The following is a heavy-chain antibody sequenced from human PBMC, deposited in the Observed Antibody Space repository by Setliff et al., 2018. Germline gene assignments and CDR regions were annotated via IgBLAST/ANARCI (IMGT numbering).Heavy chain of an antibody. CDR1: GGSISTSDYY. J-gene: IGHJ6*03. CDR3: ARDSLWVREAKYYMVV. CDR2: MDYSGRT. V-gene: IGHV4-39*02. D-gene: IGHD3-10*01. Sequence: SETLSLTCTVSGGSISTSDYYWGWIRQPPGKRLECMGGMDYSGRTYHNPFLQSRVTISIDTSKNQFSLKLTSVTAADTAIYYCARDSLWVREAKYYMVVWGKGTTVTVSS.